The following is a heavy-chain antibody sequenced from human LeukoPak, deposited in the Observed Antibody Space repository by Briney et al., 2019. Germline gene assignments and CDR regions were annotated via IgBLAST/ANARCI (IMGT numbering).Heavy chain of an antibody. CDR3: ARGGYSGSYYRFS. D-gene: IGHD6-25*01. CDR1: GFTFSDSW. J-gene: IGHJ4*02. CDR2: TSKDGSDT. V-gene: IGHV3-74*01. Sequence: GGSLRLSCAASGFTFSDSWTHWVRQAPGKGPEWLSRTSKDGSDTVYADSAKGRLTASRDNAKNTVYLELTNLRPDDTALYYCARGGYSGSYYRFSWGRGTLVTVAS.